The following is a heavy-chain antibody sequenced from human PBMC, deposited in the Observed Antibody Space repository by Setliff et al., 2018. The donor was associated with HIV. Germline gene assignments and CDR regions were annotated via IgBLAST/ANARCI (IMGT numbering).Heavy chain of an antibody. CDR1: GYTFTAYG. V-gene: IGHV1-18*01. Sequence: GASVKVSCKSSGYTFTAYGLSWVRQAPGQGLEWMGWINAGNGNTKYSQKFQGRVTITRDTSISTAYMELSRLRSDDTAVYYCARMDDYSNAANYWGQGTLVTVS. J-gene: IGHJ4*02. D-gene: IGHD4-4*01. CDR3: ARMDDYSNAANY. CDR2: INAGNGNT.